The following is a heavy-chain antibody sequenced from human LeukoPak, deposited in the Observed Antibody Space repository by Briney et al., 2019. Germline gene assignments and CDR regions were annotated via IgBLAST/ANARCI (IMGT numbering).Heavy chain of an antibody. CDR1: GYSFTSYW. D-gene: IGHD3-10*01. J-gene: IGHJ5*02. Sequence: GESLKISCKGSGYSFTSYWIGWVRQMPGKGLEWMGIIYPGDSDTRYSLSSQGQVTISADKSISTAYLQWSSLKASDTAMYYCARQSSSYGSGSSAWGQGTLVTVSS. CDR2: IYPGDSDT. V-gene: IGHV5-51*01. CDR3: ARQSSSYGSGSSA.